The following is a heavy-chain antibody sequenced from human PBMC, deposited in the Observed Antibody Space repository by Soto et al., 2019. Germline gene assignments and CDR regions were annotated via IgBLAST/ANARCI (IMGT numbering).Heavy chain of an antibody. J-gene: IGHJ3*02. CDR2: INHSGST. Sequence: PSETLSLTCAVYGGSFSGYSWTWIRQPPGTGLEWIGEINHSGSTNYNPSLKSRVTISVDTSKNQFSLKLTSVTAADTAVYYCARVGVGAFDIWGQGTMVTVSS. D-gene: IGHD2-21*01. V-gene: IGHV4-34*01. CDR1: GGSFSGYS. CDR3: ARVGVGAFDI.